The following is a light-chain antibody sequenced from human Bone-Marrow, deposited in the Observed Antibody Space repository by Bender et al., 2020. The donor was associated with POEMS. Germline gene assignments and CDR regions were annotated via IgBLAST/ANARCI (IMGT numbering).Light chain of an antibody. CDR3: SSYAGSDNLL. J-gene: IGLJ2*01. CDR1: SSDVGSYNL. V-gene: IGLV2-23*02. CDR2: DVS. Sequence: QSALTPPASVSGSPGQSITISCTGTSSDVGSYNLVSWYQQHPGKAPKLMIYDVSKRPSGVSNRFSGSKSGNTASLTISGLQAEDEAEYYCSSYAGSDNLLFGGGTKLTVL.